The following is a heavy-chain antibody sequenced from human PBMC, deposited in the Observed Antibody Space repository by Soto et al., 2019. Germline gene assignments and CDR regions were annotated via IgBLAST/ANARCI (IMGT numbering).Heavy chain of an antibody. J-gene: IGHJ4*02. Sequence: GGSLRLSCAASGFTFSSYAMHWVRQAPGKGLEWVAVISYDGSNKYYADSVKGRFTISRDNSKNTLYLQMNSLRAEDTAVYYCARDEVAVAQYSFDYWGQGTLVTVSS. CDR3: ARDEVAVAQYSFDY. V-gene: IGHV3-30-3*01. D-gene: IGHD6-19*01. CDR1: GFTFSSYA. CDR2: ISYDGSNK.